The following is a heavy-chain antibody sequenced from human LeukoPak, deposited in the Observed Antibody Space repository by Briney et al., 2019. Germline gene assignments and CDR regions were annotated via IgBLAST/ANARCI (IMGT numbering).Heavy chain of an antibody. J-gene: IGHJ4*02. Sequence: PSETLSLTCTVSGYSITSGYYWGWIRQPPGKGLEWIGSIYYSGSTYYNPSLKSRVTISVDTSKNQFSLELSSVTAADTAVYYCARQRNYYGSGSYYNEQFNDYWGQGTLVTVSS. D-gene: IGHD3-10*01. CDR2: IYYSGST. CDR1: GYSITSGYY. CDR3: ARQRNYYGSGSYYNEQFNDY. V-gene: IGHV4-38-2*02.